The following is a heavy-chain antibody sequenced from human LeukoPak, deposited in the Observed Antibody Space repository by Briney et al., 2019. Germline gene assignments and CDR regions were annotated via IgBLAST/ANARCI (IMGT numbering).Heavy chain of an antibody. CDR1: GFTFSIYG. J-gene: IGHJ4*02. CDR2: IWYDGSNK. Sequence: GGSLRLSCAASGFTFSIYGMHWVRQAPGKGLEWVAVIWYDGSNKYYADSVKGRFTISRDNSKNTLYLQMNSLRAEDTAVYYCARDRLVYYGSGDGYFDYWGQGTLVTVSS. D-gene: IGHD3-10*01. V-gene: IGHV3-33*01. CDR3: ARDRLVYYGSGDGYFDY.